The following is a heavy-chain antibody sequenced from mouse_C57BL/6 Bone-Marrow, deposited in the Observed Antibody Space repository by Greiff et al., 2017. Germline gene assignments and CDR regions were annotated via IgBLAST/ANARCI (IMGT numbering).Heavy chain of an antibody. Sequence: EVQVVESGEGLVKPGGSLKLSCAASGFTFSSYAMSWVRQTPEKRLEWVAYISSGGDYIYYADTVKGRFTISRDNARNTLYLQMSSLKSEDTAMYYCTRDLYYGNPHWYFDVWGTGTTVTVSS. CDR1: GFTFSSYA. V-gene: IGHV5-9-1*02. CDR3: TRDLYYGNPHWYFDV. D-gene: IGHD2-1*01. CDR2: ISSGGDYI. J-gene: IGHJ1*03.